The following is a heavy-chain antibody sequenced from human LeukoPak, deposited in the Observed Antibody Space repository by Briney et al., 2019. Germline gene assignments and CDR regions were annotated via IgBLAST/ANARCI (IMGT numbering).Heavy chain of an antibody. Sequence: GVSLRLPCAASGFAFRTHCMSWVRQAPAKGLEWVASINPGGSETYYAESLKGRFTISTDNALNSFFLQMNNLRADDTAVYYCARLMGDRTIYDYWGQGALVTVSS. CDR3: ARLMGDRTIYDY. V-gene: IGHV3-7*01. CDR2: INPGGSET. D-gene: IGHD1-26*01. J-gene: IGHJ4*02. CDR1: GFAFRTHC.